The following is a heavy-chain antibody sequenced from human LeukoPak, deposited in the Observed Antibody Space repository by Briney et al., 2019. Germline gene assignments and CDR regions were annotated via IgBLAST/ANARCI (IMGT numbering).Heavy chain of an antibody. CDR1: GFAFNVYA. Sequence: GGSLRLSCEASGFAFNVYAMSWLRQPPGKGLEWVSTINANSGTTSYAASVRGRFTISRDNSKNALYLQLTTLRADDTATYYCAKPISGGLAVTADWFHPWGQGTLVVVSS. CDR3: AKPISGGLAVTADWFHP. J-gene: IGHJ5*01. CDR2: INANSGTT. V-gene: IGHV3-23*01. D-gene: IGHD6-19*01.